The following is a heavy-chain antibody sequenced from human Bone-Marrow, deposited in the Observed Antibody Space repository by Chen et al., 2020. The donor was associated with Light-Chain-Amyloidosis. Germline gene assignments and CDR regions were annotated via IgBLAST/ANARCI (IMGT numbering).Heavy chain of an antibody. CDR2: IRTSSSRI. CDR3: ARGHYGSGSYYADAFDT. CDR1: GFPFSSYS. Sequence: EVQLVESGGGLVKPEGSLRLSCAASGFPFSSYSMNWVRQAPAKGLGWVSTIRTSSSRILYADSLKGRFTISRDDATNSLFLQMNSLRVEDTAVYYCARGHYGSGSYYADAFDTWGQGTMVTVS. V-gene: IGHV3-21*06. D-gene: IGHD3-10*01. J-gene: IGHJ3*02.